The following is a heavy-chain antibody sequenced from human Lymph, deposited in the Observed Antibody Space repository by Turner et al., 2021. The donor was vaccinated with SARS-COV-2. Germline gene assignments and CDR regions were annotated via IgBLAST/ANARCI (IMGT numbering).Heavy chain of an antibody. J-gene: IGHJ4*02. CDR3: ARGAAYCSGGSCYRKGFDY. D-gene: IGHD2-15*01. CDR2: IIPIFGTA. V-gene: IGHV1-69*01. CDR1: GGTFSSSA. Sequence: QVQLVQSGAEVKKPGSSVKVSCKASGGTFSSSAISWVRQAPGQGLEWMGGIIPIFGTANYAQRFQGRVTITADESTSTAYMGLRSLRSEDTAVYYCARGAAYCSGGSCYRKGFDYWGQGTPVTVS.